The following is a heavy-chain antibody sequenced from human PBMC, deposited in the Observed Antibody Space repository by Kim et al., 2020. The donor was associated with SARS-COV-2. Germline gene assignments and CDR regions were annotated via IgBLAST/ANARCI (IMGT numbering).Heavy chain of an antibody. J-gene: IGHJ4*02. V-gene: IGHV2-5*02. Sequence: SGPTLVKPTQTLTLTCTFSGFSLSTSGVGVGWIRQPPGKALEWLALIYWDDDKRYSSSLKSRLTITKDTSKNQVVLTMTNMDPVDTATYYCAHRPGRLNYSYFDYWGQGTLVTVSS. CDR1: GFSLSTSGVG. D-gene: IGHD4-4*01. CDR2: IYWDDDK. CDR3: AHRPGRLNYSYFDY.